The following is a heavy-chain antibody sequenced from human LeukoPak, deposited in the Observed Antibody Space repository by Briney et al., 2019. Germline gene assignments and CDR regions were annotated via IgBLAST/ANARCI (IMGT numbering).Heavy chain of an antibody. Sequence: PGGSLRLSCAASRFTFSSNAMSWVRQAPGKGLEWVSAVSGSGGSTYYADSVKGRFTISRDNSKNTLYLQMNSLRAEDTAVYYCAKGAAAVTGPFDYWGQGTLVTVSS. CDR2: VSGSGGST. CDR3: AKGAAAVTGPFDY. J-gene: IGHJ4*02. CDR1: RFTFSSNA. V-gene: IGHV3-23*01. D-gene: IGHD6-13*01.